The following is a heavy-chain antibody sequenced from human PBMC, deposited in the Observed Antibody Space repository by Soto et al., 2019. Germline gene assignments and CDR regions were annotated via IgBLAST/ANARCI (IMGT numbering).Heavy chain of an antibody. Sequence: EVQLLESGGGLVQPGGSLRVSCAASGFSFNTYAMTWVRQAPGRELEWVSVISGGGANIYYADSVEGRFTISRDNSKSTVFLKMISLRADDTALYYCARSSSGSYYNALDVWGQGTMVTVSS. J-gene: IGHJ3*01. CDR2: ISGGGANI. V-gene: IGHV3-23*01. CDR1: GFSFNTYA. D-gene: IGHD3-10*01. CDR3: ARSSSGSYYNALDV.